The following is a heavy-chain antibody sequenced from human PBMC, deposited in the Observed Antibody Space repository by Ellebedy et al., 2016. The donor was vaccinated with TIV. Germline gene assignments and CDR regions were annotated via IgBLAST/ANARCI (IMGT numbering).Heavy chain of an antibody. CDR1: GFTFSNYD. D-gene: IGHD5-12*01. V-gene: IGHV3-33*08. CDR2: IWFDGGSK. Sequence: GESLKISCVASGFTFSNYDMHWVRQAPGKGLEWVALIWFDGGSKYYVDSVKDRFTLSRDNSKNTVHLEMNNLRVDDTAVYYCAREVAGGQGAMDVWGQGTTVTVSS. J-gene: IGHJ6*02. CDR3: AREVAGGQGAMDV.